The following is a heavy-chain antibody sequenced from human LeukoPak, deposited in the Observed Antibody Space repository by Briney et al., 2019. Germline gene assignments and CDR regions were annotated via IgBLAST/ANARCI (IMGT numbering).Heavy chain of an antibody. CDR1: GGSISNYY. CDR2: IYASGST. D-gene: IGHD3-10*01. Sequence: SETLSLTCTVSGGSISNYYWSWIRQPAGKGLEWIGRIYASGSTDFNPSLKSRVTMSVDMSKSQFSLGLSPVTAADTAMYYCARVGRVGPSDYGMDVWGQGTTVTVSS. V-gene: IGHV4-4*07. CDR3: ARVGRVGPSDYGMDV. J-gene: IGHJ6*02.